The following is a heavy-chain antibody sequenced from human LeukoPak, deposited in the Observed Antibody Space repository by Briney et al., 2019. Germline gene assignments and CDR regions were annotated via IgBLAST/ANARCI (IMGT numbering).Heavy chain of an antibody. CDR1: GFTVSSNY. D-gene: IGHD1-26*01. CDR2: IYSGGST. Sequence: PGGSLRLSCAASGFTVSSNYMSWVRQAPGKGLEWVSVIYSGGSTYYADSVKGRFTISRVNSKNTLYLQMNSLRAEDTAVYYCARERAVGATAAFDIWGQGTMVTVSS. J-gene: IGHJ3*02. V-gene: IGHV3-66*01. CDR3: ARERAVGATAAFDI.